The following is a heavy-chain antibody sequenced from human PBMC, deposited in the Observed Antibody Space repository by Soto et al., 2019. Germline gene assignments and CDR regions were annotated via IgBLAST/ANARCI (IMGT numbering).Heavy chain of an antibody. Sequence: QVQLVQSGAEVKKPGSSVRVSCKASGDTFTFYSINWVRQAPGLGLEWMGRINPIHSMSNYAQRFQGRVTMTADKSTSTAYMELSSLRSEDTAMYYCASSYGSGYWAFDYWGQGALVTVSS. CDR3: ASSYGSGYWAFDY. D-gene: IGHD3-10*01. CDR2: INPIHSMS. CDR1: GDTFTFYS. V-gene: IGHV1-69*02. J-gene: IGHJ4*02.